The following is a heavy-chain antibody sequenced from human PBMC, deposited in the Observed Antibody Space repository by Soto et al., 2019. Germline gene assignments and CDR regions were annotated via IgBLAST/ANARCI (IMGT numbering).Heavy chain of an antibody. Sequence: GASVKVSCKASGYTFTSYDINWVRQATGQGLEWMGWMNPNSGNTGYAQKFQGRVTMTRNTSISTAYMELSSLRSEDTAAYYCARATYYDFWSAPDYWGQGTLVTVSS. CDR2: MNPNSGNT. D-gene: IGHD3-3*01. CDR3: ARATYYDFWSAPDY. CDR1: GYTFTSYD. J-gene: IGHJ4*02. V-gene: IGHV1-8*01.